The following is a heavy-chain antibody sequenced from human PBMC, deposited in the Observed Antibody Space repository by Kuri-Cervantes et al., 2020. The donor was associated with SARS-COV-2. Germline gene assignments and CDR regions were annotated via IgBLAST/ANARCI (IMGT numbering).Heavy chain of an antibody. J-gene: IGHJ6*02. CDR1: GYTFTSYY. Sequence: ASVKVSCKASGYTFTSYYRHWVRQAPGQGLEWMGIINPSGGSTSYAQKFQGRVTMTRDTSTSTVYMELSSLRSEDTAVYYCARSTTITMVRGVIGYYGMDVWGQGTTVTVSS. CDR3: ARSTTITMVRGVIGYYGMDV. D-gene: IGHD3-10*01. CDR2: INPSGGST. V-gene: IGHV1-46*01.